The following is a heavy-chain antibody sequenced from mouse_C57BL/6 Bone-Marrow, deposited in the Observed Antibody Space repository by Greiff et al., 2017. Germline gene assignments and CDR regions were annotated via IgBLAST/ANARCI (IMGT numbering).Heavy chain of an antibody. V-gene: IGHV1-80*01. D-gene: IGHD1-1*01. Sequence: VQLQQSGAELVKPGASVKISCKASGYAFSSYWMNWVKQRPGKGLEWIGQIYPGDGDTNYNGKFKGKATLTADKSSSTAYMQLSSLTSEDSAVYFCARWDYGSSYRYFDVWGTGTTVTDSS. CDR1: GYAFSSYW. J-gene: IGHJ1*03. CDR3: ARWDYGSSYRYFDV. CDR2: IYPGDGDT.